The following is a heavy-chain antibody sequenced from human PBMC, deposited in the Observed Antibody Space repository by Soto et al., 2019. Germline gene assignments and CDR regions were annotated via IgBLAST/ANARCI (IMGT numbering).Heavy chain of an antibody. J-gene: IGHJ5*02. CDR3: ARTYVPGIAGFDP. Sequence: GGSLRLSCAASGFTFSNYFMHWVRQVPGEGLVWVSRMSGDGKTISYADSVKGRLTISRDNAKNTLYLQMNSLRVEDTAVYYCARTYVPGIAGFDPWGQGTLVTVLL. CDR2: MSGDGKTI. D-gene: IGHD1-1*01. V-gene: IGHV3-74*01. CDR1: GFTFSNYF.